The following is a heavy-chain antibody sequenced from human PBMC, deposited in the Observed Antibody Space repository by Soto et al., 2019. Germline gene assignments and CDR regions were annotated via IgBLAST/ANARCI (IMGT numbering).Heavy chain of an antibody. Sequence: ASVKVSCKASGYTFTGYYMHWVRQAPGQGLEWMGWINPNSGGTNYAQKFQGWVTMTRDTSISTAYMELSRLRSDDTAVYYCARDTLPMIVDPRYYGMDVWGQGTTVTVSS. CDR2: INPNSGGT. CDR1: GYTFTGYY. J-gene: IGHJ6*02. V-gene: IGHV1-2*04. D-gene: IGHD3-22*01. CDR3: ARDTLPMIVDPRYYGMDV.